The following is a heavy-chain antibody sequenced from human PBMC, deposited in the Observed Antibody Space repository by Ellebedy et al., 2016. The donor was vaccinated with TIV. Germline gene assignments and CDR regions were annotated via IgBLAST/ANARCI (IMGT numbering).Heavy chain of an antibody. CDR2: IIPILDTV. V-gene: IGHV1-69*04. Sequence: AASVKVSCKTSGGTFSGYAINWVRQAPGQGLEWMGIIIPILDTVNYAQKFQDRVTITVDKSTTTAYMDLRSLTSDDTAIYYCAREVGGTGEYWGQGTLITVSS. D-gene: IGHD1-1*01. CDR1: GGTFSGYA. J-gene: IGHJ4*02. CDR3: AREVGGTGEY.